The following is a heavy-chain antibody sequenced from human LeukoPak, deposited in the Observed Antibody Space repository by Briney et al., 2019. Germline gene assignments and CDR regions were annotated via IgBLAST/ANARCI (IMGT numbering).Heavy chain of an antibody. CDR1: GFTFSSYA. Sequence: GGSLRLSCAASGFTFSSYAMSWVRQAPGKGLEWVSAISGSGGSTYYADSVKGRFTISRDNSKNTLYLQMNSLRAEDTAVYYCAKDQYYDSSGFYWFDPWGQGTLVTVSS. CDR2: ISGSGGST. J-gene: IGHJ5*02. V-gene: IGHV3-23*01. D-gene: IGHD3-22*01. CDR3: AKDQYYDSSGFYWFDP.